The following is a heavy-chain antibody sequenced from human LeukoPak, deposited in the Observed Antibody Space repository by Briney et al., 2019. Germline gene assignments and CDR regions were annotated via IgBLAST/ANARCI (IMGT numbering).Heavy chain of an antibody. D-gene: IGHD3-3*01. Sequence: ASVKVSCKVSGYTLTELSVHWVRQAPGKGLEWMGGFDPEDGETIYAQKFQGRVTMTEDTSTDTAYMELSSLRSEDTAVYYCATIRLRFLEWLPFDYWGQGTLVTVSS. J-gene: IGHJ4*02. CDR3: ATIRLRFLEWLPFDY. CDR1: GYTLTELS. CDR2: FDPEDGET. V-gene: IGHV1-24*01.